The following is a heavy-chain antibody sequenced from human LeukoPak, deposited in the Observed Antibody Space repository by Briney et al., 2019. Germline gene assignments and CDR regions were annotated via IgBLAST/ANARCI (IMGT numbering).Heavy chain of an antibody. CDR2: IDPSDSYT. D-gene: IGHD3-22*01. CDR3: ARLHLTSYYDSSGYYSDY. J-gene: IGHJ4*02. V-gene: IGHV5-10-1*01. Sequence: GESLKISCKGSGYSFTSYWISWLRQMPGKGLEWMGRIDPSDSYTNYSPSFQGHVTISADKSISTAYLQWSSLKASDTAMYYCARLHLTSYYDSSGYYSDYWGQGTLVTVSS. CDR1: GYSFTSYW.